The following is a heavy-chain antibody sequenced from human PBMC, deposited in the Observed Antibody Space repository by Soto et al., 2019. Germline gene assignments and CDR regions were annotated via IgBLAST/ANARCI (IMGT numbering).Heavy chain of an antibody. J-gene: IGHJ4*02. CDR1: GFTFSRYA. Sequence: GGSLRLSXAASGFTFSRYAIHWVRQAPGKGLEWVAVISRDGSNKYYVDSVEGRFTISRDNSKNTLYLQMNSLRDEDTAVYYCARSRNSAVADSFDFWGQGTLVTVSS. CDR2: ISRDGSNK. D-gene: IGHD3-10*01. V-gene: IGHV3-30*04. CDR3: ARSRNSAVADSFDF.